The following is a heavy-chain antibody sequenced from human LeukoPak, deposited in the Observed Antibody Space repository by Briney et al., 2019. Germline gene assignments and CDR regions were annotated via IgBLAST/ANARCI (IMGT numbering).Heavy chain of an antibody. J-gene: IGHJ6*02. CDR3: AKEFYFATAV. V-gene: IGHV3-23*01. CDR1: GFTFSTYA. CDR2: ISGSGGST. Sequence: HAGGSLRLSCAASGFTFSTYAMSWVRQSPGKGLEWVSTISGSGGSTYYADSVKGRFTISRGNSKNALYLQMNSLRAEDTAVYYCAKEFYFATAVWGQGTTVTVS. D-gene: IGHD2-15*01.